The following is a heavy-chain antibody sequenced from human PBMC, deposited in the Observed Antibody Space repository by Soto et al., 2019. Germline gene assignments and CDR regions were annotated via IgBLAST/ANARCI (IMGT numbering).Heavy chain of an antibody. CDR3: AGLTTVGWGYYYGMDV. V-gene: IGHV4-39*01. CDR2: IYYSGST. CDR1: GGSISSSSYY. D-gene: IGHD4-4*01. J-gene: IGHJ6*02. Sequence: SETLSLTCTVSGGSISSSSYYWGWIRQPPGKGLEWIGSIYYSGSTYYNPSLKSRVTISVDTSKNQFSLKLSSVTAADTAVYYCAGLTTVGWGYYYGMDVWGRGTTVTVSS.